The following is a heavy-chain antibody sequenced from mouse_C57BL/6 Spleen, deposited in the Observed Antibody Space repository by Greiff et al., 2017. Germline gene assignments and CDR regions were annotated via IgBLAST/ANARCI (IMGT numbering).Heavy chain of an antibody. CDR1: GYAFSSSW. Sequence: QVQLQQSGPELVKPGASVKISCKASGYAFSSSWMNWVKQRPGKGLEWIGRIYPGDGDTNYNGKFKGKATLTADKSSSTAYMQLSSLTSEDSAVYFCARSGGNYGKGVDYWGQGTTLTVSS. D-gene: IGHD2-1*01. CDR2: IYPGDGDT. J-gene: IGHJ2*01. V-gene: IGHV1-82*01. CDR3: ARSGGNYGKGVDY.